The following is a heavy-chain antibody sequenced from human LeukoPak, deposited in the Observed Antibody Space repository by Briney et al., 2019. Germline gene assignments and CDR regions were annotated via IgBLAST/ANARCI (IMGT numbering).Heavy chain of an antibody. Sequence: GGSLRLSCAASGFTVSSNYMSWVRQVPGKGLEWVSVIYSGGSTYYADSVKGRFTISRDNSKNTLYLQMNSLRAEDTAVYYCAKASYGDYFDYWGQGTLVTVSS. CDR2: IYSGGST. CDR1: GFTVSSNY. D-gene: IGHD4-17*01. V-gene: IGHV3-66*01. CDR3: AKASYGDYFDY. J-gene: IGHJ4*02.